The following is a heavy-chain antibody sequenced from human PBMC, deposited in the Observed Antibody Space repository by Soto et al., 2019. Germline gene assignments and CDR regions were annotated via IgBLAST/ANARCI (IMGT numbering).Heavy chain of an antibody. CDR1: GGTFSSYP. CDR3: ARRNTSGYLRYFDS. D-gene: IGHD3-22*01. CDR2: TFPIFDRG. V-gene: IGHV1-69*06. J-gene: IGHJ4*02. Sequence: QVQLVQSGAEVKKPGSSVKVSCKASGGTFSSYPITWVRQAPGQGLEWMGGTFPIFDRGNYAQKFQGRLTSTTDKSTNTAYMELSSLRSKDTAVYYCARRNTSGYLRYFDSWGQGTLVTVSS.